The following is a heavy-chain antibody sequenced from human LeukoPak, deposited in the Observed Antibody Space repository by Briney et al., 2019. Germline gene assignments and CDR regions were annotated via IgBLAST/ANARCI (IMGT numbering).Heavy chain of an antibody. Sequence: PSETLSLTCTVSGGSISSYYWSWIRQPPGKGLEWIGYIYYSGSTNYNPSLKSRVSMSLDTSKNHFSLRLNSVTAADTAVYYCARRRDAYNDAFDIWGQGTMVVVSS. CDR3: ARRRDAYNDAFDI. D-gene: IGHD5-24*01. J-gene: IGHJ3*02. CDR1: GGSISSYY. CDR2: IYYSGST. V-gene: IGHV4-59*08.